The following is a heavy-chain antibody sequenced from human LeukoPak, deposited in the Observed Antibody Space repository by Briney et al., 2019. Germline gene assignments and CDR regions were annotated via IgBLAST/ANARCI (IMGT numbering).Heavy chain of an antibody. CDR3: ARLYYYDSSGYYPYYFDY. D-gene: IGHD3-22*01. V-gene: IGHV4-30-2*01. CDR1: GGSLSSAAYY. CDR2: IYHSGST. Sequence: SETLSLICTVSGGSLSSAAYYWSWMRQPPGKGLEWIGYIYHSGSTYYNPSLKSRVTISIDTSKSQFSLKLSSVTAADTAVYYCARLYYYDSSGYYPYYFDYWGQGTLVTVSS. J-gene: IGHJ4*02.